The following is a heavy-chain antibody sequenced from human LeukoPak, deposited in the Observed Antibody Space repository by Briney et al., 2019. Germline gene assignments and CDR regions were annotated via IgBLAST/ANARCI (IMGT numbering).Heavy chain of an antibody. V-gene: IGHV3-7*01. D-gene: IGHD6-6*01. CDR1: GFTFSLYW. CDR3: ASERGMVIAARVPVY. CDR2: IKQDGSEE. Sequence: PGGSLRLSCVVSGFTFSLYWMNWVRQAPGKGLEWVANIKQDGSEEYYVDSVKGRFTISRDNAKNTLYLQMNSLRAEDTAVYYCASERGMVIAARVPVYWGQGTLVTVSS. J-gene: IGHJ4*02.